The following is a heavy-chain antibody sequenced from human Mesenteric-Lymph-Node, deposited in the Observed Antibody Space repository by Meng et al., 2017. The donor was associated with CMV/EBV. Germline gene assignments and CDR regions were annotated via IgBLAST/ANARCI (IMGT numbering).Heavy chain of an antibody. CDR2: ISGSGNST. D-gene: IGHD5-18*01. J-gene: IGHJ4*02. CDR1: GFTFDDYG. CDR3: AKVGLGIQLWLHLN. V-gene: IGHV3-23*01. Sequence: GGSLRLSCAASGFTFDDYGMSWVRQAPGKGLEWVSTISGSGNSTYYADSVKGRFTISRDDSKNTLYLHMNSLRAEDTAVYYCAKVGLGIQLWLHLNWGQGTLVTVSS.